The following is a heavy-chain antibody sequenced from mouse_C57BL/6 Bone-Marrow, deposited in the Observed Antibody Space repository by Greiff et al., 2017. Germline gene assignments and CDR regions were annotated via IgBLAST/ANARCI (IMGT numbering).Heavy chain of an antibody. CDR2: IDPETGGT. J-gene: IGHJ4*01. Sequence: QVQLQQSGAELVRPGASVTLSCTASGYTFTDYEMHWVKQTPVHGLEWIGAIDPETGGTASNQKFKGKAILTAAKCTSTAYMVLRSLTSEDSAVYYCTRSPYYYGSIYYAMDYWGQGTSVTVSS. D-gene: IGHD1-1*01. CDR1: GYTFTDYE. CDR3: TRSPYYYGSIYYAMDY. V-gene: IGHV1-15*01.